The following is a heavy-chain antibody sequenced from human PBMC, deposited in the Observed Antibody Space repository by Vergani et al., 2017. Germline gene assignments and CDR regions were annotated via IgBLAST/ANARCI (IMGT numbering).Heavy chain of an antibody. Sequence: QLQLQESGPGLVEPSETLSLTCTVSGYSISSNSYHWGRLRQSPGNGLEWVGSIDDSRPTYYNLIHHSRTTITLDTSKNKCSLKLCSVTAADTALYFCARYGLKTYTATMGWYAYWGQGILVTVSS. CDR1: GYSISSNSYH. V-gene: IGHV4-39*01. D-gene: IGHD3-16*01. CDR2: IDDSRPT. CDR3: ARYGLKTYTATMGWYAY. J-gene: IGHJ4*02.